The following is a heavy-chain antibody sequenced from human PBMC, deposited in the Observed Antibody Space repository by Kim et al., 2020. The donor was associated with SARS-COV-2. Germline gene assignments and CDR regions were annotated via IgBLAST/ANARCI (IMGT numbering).Heavy chain of an antibody. CDR1: GGTFSSYA. Sequence: SVKVSCKASGGTFSSYAISWVRQAPAQGLEWMGGIIPISGTTNYAQKFKGRVTVTADASTSTAYMELSSLRSEDTAVYYCARDTGYFGSGSYYNVSYYYYGMDFWGQGTTVTVSS. CDR3: ARDTGYFGSGSYYNVSYYYYGMDF. J-gene: IGHJ6*02. V-gene: IGHV1-69*13. CDR2: IIPISGTT. D-gene: IGHD3-10*01.